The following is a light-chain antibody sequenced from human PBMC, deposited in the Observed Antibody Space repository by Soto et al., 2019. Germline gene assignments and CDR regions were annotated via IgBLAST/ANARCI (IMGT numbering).Light chain of an antibody. Sequence: QSVLTQPRSVSGSPGQSVTISCTGTSSNVDDYNYVSWYQQYPGEVPKLIIYDVIKRPSGVPDRFSGFKSGNTASLTISGLQAGDEADYYCCSYVGSYTFKFGGGTKLTV. CDR2: DVI. V-gene: IGLV2-11*01. CDR3: CSYVGSYTFK. CDR1: SSNVDDYNY. J-gene: IGLJ2*01.